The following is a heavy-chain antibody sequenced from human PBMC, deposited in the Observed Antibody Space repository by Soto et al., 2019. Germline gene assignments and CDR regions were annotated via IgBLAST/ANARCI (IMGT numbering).Heavy chain of an antibody. J-gene: IGHJ4*02. V-gene: IGHV1-69*06. CDR3: ARGPITGTTGGLDY. Sequence: SVKVSCKASGGTFSSYAISWVRQAPGQGLEWMGGIIPIFGTANYAQKFQGRVTITADKSTSTAYVELSSLRSEDTAVYYCARGPITGTTGGLDYWGQGTLVTVSS. D-gene: IGHD1-7*01. CDR2: IIPIFGTA. CDR1: GGTFSSYA.